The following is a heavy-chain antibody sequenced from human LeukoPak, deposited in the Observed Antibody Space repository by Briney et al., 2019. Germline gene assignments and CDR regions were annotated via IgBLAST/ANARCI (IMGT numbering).Heavy chain of an antibody. CDR3: AIYLIAARLRWFDP. CDR1: GGSFSGYY. Sequence: SETLSLTCAVYGGSFSGYYWSWIRQPPGKGLEWIGEINHSGSTNYNPSLKSRVTISVDTSKNQFSLKLSSVTAADTAVYYCAIYLIAARLRWFDPWGQGTLVTVSS. D-gene: IGHD6-6*01. J-gene: IGHJ5*02. V-gene: IGHV4-34*01. CDR2: INHSGST.